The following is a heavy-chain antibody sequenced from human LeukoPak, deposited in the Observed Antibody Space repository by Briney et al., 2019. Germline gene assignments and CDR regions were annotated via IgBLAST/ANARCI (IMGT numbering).Heavy chain of an antibody. J-gene: IGHJ5*02. CDR1: GYTLTRYH. CDR2: INPNSGGT. CDR3: ARDLGLGRKIWFDP. V-gene: IGHV1-2*02. Sequence: GASVKDSCKASGYTLTRYHMHWVRQAPGQRLEWMGWINPNSGGTNYAQKLQGRVTMTRDTSIRTAYMELSRLRSDDAGVYYCARDLGLGRKIWFDPWGQGTLVTVSS. D-gene: IGHD2-21*01.